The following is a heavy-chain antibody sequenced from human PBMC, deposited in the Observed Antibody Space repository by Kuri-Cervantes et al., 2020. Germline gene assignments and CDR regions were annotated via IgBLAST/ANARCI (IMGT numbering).Heavy chain of an antibody. CDR2: ISSSGSTI. V-gene: IGHV3-11*01. D-gene: IGHD3-10*01. Sequence: GGSLRLSCAASGFTVSSNYMSWVRQAPGKGLEWVSYISSSGSTIYYADSVKGRFTISRDNAKNSLYLQMNSLRAEDTAVYYCARVRGVDYFDYWGQGTLVTVSS. J-gene: IGHJ4*02. CDR1: GFTVSSNY. CDR3: ARVRGVDYFDY.